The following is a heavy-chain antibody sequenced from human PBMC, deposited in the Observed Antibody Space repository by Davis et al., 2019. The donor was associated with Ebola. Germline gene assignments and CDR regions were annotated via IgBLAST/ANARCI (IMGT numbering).Heavy chain of an antibody. D-gene: IGHD3-3*01. Sequence: GESLKISCAASGFTFSDYYMNWIRQAPGKGLEWVSYISSSGNTIYYADSVKGRFTISRDNAKNSLYLQMNSLRAEDTAVYYCARGRYDFWSGYNDNTDAFDIWGQGTMVTVSS. J-gene: IGHJ3*02. CDR3: ARGRYDFWSGYNDNTDAFDI. CDR1: GFTFSDYY. V-gene: IGHV3-11*04. CDR2: ISSSGNTI.